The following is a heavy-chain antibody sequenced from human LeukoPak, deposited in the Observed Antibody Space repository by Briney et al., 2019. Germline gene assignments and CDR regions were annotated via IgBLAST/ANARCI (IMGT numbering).Heavy chain of an antibody. CDR2: ISGSGGST. CDR3: AKDRGRTWVQVAN. Sequence: GGSLRLSCIGTGFTFSSDAMGWVRQAPGKGLEWVSGISGSGGSTYYADSVKGRFTISRDNSKNTLYLQMNSLRVEDTAVYYCAKDRGRTWVQVANWGQGTLVTVSS. D-gene: IGHD2-15*01. CDR1: GFTFSSDA. J-gene: IGHJ4*02. V-gene: IGHV3-23*01.